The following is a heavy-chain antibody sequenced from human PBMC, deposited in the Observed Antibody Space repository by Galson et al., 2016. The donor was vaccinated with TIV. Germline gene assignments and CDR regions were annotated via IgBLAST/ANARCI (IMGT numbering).Heavy chain of an antibody. V-gene: IGHV4-38-2*01. CDR1: GYSISTGSY. J-gene: IGHJ3*02. CDR2: VYHTGNT. D-gene: IGHD4-11*01. Sequence: SETLSLTCAVSGYSISTGSYWGWIRQPPGQGLEWIGSVYHTGNTYYNPSLKSRVAVSIATSRNQFSLKLSSVTAPDTAVYFCARVYSDYPGGAFDIWGQGTMVTVSS. CDR3: ARVYSDYPGGAFDI.